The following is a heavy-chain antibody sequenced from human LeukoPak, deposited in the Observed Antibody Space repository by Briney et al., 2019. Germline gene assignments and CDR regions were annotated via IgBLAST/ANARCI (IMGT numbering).Heavy chain of an antibody. J-gene: IGHJ4*02. D-gene: IGHD3-22*01. CDR3: ARADYYDSSGSNYFDY. CDR1: GDSVSSNSAA. Sequence: SQTLSLTCAISGDSVSSNSAACNWIRQSPSRGLEWLGRTYYRSKWYNDYAVSVKSRITINPDASKNQFSLQLNSVTPEDTAVYYCARADYYDSSGSNYFDYWGQGTLVTVSS. CDR2: TYYRSKWYN. V-gene: IGHV6-1*01.